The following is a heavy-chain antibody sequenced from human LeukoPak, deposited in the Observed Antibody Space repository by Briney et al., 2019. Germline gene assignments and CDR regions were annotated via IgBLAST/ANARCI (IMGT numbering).Heavy chain of an antibody. CDR1: GFTFRSYN. Sequence: GGSLRLSCAASGFTFRSYNMNWVRQAPGKGLEWVSAISGSGGSTHYADSVKGRFTISRDNSKNTLYLQMNSLRAEDTAVYYCAKASTWAEFYYYYMDVWGKGTTVTVSS. CDR2: ISGSGGST. V-gene: IGHV3-23*01. D-gene: IGHD2/OR15-2a*01. J-gene: IGHJ6*03. CDR3: AKASTWAEFYYYYMDV.